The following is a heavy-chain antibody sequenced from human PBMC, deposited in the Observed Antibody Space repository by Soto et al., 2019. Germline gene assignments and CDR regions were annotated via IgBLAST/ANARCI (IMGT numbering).Heavy chain of an antibody. CDR3: AKALNYDFWSGYWRPYYYYGMDV. V-gene: IGHV3-23*01. CDR1: GFTFSSYA. J-gene: IGHJ6*02. D-gene: IGHD3-3*01. CDR2: ISGSGGST. Sequence: GGSLRLSCAASGFTFSSYAMSWVRQAPGKGLEWVSAISGSGGSTYYADSVKGRFTISRDNSKNTLYLQMNSLRAEDTAVYYCAKALNYDFWSGYWRPYYYYGMDVWGQGTTVTVSS.